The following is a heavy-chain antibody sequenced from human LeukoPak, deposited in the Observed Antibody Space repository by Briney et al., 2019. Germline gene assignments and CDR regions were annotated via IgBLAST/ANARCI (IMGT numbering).Heavy chain of an antibody. CDR1: GFTVSSNY. J-gene: IGHJ4*02. CDR2: IYSGGST. D-gene: IGHD2-2*01. V-gene: IGHV3-53*01. Sequence: GGSLRLSCAASGFTVSSNYMSWVRQAPGKGLEWVSVIYSGGSTYYADSVKGRFTISRDNSKNTLYLQMNSLRAEDTAVYYCARQYQLLGYFGDWGQGTLVTVSS. CDR3: ARQYQLLGYFGD.